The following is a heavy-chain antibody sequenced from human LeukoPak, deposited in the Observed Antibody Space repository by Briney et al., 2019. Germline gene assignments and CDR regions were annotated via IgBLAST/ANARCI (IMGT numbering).Heavy chain of an antibody. D-gene: IGHD6-6*01. CDR1: GASINSVDYY. CDR3: ARTYSSSGNYYYYMDV. CDR2: IYYSGTT. J-gene: IGHJ6*03. V-gene: IGHV4-31*03. Sequence: PSETLSLTCTVSGASINSVDYYWSWIRQHPGKGLEWIGYIYYSGTTYYNPSLKSRLIISVDMSKNQFSLQLSSVTAADTAVYYCARTYSSSGNYYYYMDVWGKGTTFTVSS.